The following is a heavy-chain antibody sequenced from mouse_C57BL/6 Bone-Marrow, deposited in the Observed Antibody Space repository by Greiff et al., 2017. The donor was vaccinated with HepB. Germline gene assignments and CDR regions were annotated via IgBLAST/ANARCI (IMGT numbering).Heavy chain of an antibody. CDR1: GFTFSDYG. J-gene: IGHJ2*01. V-gene: IGHV5-17*01. D-gene: IGHD2-3*01. CDR3: ARSAGYSYYFDY. Sequence: DVMLVESGGGLVKPGGSLKLSCAASGFTFSDYGMHWVRQAPGKGLEWVAYISSGSSTISYADTVTGRCTISSDNAKNTLFLHLTSLRSEDTAMYYCARSAGYSYYFDYWGQGTTLTVSS. CDR2: ISSGSSTI.